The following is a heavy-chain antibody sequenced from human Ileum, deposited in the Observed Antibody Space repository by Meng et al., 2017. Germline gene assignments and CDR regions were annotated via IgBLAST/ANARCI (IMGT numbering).Heavy chain of an antibody. J-gene: IGHJ4*02. CDR3: ARGFPDYYESSGYRDY. D-gene: IGHD3-22*01. CDR1: GFTFNIYW. V-gene: IGHV3-74*01. CDR2: INSDGGRI. Sequence: GGSLRLSCTASGFTFNIYWMHWVRQAPGKGLVWVSRINSDGGRISYADSVKGRFTISRDNAKNTLYLQMNSLRAEDTAVYYCARGFPDYYESSGYRDYWGQGKLVNVAS.